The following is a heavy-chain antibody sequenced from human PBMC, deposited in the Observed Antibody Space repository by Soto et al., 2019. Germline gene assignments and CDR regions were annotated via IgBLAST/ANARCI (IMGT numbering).Heavy chain of an antibody. Sequence: GGSLRLSCSTSGFTFSSYAIHWVRQAPGKGLEYVSAISSNGGSTYYANSVKGRFTISRDNSKNTLYLQMGSLRAEDMAVYYCARDRVGDSTFDYWGQGTLVTVSS. D-gene: IGHD4-17*01. V-gene: IGHV3-64*01. CDR3: ARDRVGDSTFDY. CDR1: GFTFSSYA. J-gene: IGHJ4*02. CDR2: ISSNGGST.